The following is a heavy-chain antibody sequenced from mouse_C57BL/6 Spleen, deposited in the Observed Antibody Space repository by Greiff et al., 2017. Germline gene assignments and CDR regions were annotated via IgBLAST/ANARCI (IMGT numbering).Heavy chain of an antibody. Sequence: DVQLVESGGGLVQPGGSLKLSCAASGFTFSDYGMAWVRQAPRKGPEWVAFISNLAYSIYYADTVTGRFTISRENAKNTLYLEMSSLRSEDTAMYYCARLGDYAFAYWGQGTLVTVSA. J-gene: IGHJ3*01. CDR2: ISNLAYSI. CDR3: ARLGDYAFAY. V-gene: IGHV5-15*01. CDR1: GFTFSDYG. D-gene: IGHD2-4*01.